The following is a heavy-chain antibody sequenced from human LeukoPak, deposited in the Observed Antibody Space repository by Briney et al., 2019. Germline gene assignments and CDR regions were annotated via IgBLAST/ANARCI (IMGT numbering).Heavy chain of an antibody. J-gene: IGHJ4*02. V-gene: IGHV3-7*01. Sequence: GGSPRLSCAVSGFSVSGYWMTWVRQAPGKGLEWVANIKQDGSEKNYVDSVKGRFTISRDNAENSLFLQMNSLRVEDTAVYYCAREWQGGIAAAGTRIEGDYWGQGTLVAVSS. CDR3: AREWQGGIAAAGTRIEGDY. CDR2: IKQDGSEK. CDR1: GFSVSGYW. D-gene: IGHD6-13*01.